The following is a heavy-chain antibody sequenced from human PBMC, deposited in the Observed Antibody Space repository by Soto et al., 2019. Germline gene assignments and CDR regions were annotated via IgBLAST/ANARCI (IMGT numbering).Heavy chain of an antibody. J-gene: IGHJ6*02. CDR3: ARDGTYGGYSTSMDV. D-gene: IGHD5-12*01. CDR2: ISSSSSYI. V-gene: IGHV3-21*01. Sequence: LRLSCAASGFTFSSYSMNWVRQAPGKGLEWVSSISSSSSYIYYADSVKGRFTISRDSAKNSLYLQMNSLRAEDTAVYYCARDGTYGGYSTSMDVWGQGTTVTVSS. CDR1: GFTFSSYS.